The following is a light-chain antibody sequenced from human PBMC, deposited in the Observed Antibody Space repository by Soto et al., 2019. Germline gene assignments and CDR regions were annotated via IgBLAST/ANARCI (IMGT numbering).Light chain of an antibody. CDR2: DVS. Sequence: QSVLTQPASVSGSPGQSITISCTGTSSDVGGYNYVSWYQQYPGKAPKLMIYDVSSRPSGVSNRFSGSKSGNTASLTISGLQAEDEADYYCSSYTHGGTSVFGTGTKATVL. J-gene: IGLJ1*01. V-gene: IGLV2-14*01. CDR1: SSDVGGYNY. CDR3: SSYTHGGTSV.